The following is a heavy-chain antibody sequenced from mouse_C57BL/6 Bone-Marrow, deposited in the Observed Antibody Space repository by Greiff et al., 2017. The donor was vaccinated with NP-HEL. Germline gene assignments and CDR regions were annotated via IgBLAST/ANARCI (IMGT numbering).Heavy chain of an antibody. CDR1: GYTFTSYW. CDR3: ARRYYYGSSLFDY. Sequence: VKLQQPGAELVKPGASVKMSCKASGYTFTSYWITWVQQRPGQGLEWIGDIYPGSGSTNYNEKFKSKATLTVDTSSSTAYMQISSLTSEDSAVYCGARRYYYGSSLFDYWGQGTTLTVSS. D-gene: IGHD1-1*01. V-gene: IGHV1-55*01. CDR2: IYPGSGST. J-gene: IGHJ2*01.